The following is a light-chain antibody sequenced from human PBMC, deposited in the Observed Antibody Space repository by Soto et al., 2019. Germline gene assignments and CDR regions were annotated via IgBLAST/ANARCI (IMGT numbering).Light chain of an antibody. CDR1: SNDVGAYSY. V-gene: IGLV2-14*03. Sequence: QSVLTQPASVSGSPGQSITISCTGTSNDVGAYSYVSWYQQLPGKAPKLIIYDVINRPSGISPRFSGSKSGSTASLTISGLQAEDGADYYCSSYTKGRTVVFGGGTQLTVL. CDR3: SSYTKGRTVV. CDR2: DVI. J-gene: IGLJ2*01.